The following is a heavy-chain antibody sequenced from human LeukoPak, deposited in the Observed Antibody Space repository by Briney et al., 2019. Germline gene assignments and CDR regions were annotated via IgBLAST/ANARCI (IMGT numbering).Heavy chain of an antibody. CDR2: LWFDGSHE. D-gene: IGHD5-24*01. V-gene: IGHV3-33*01. J-gene: IGHJ4*02. Sequence: PGGSLRLSCEASGFNFNNYGMHWVRQAPGKGLEWVAALWFDGSHEYYADSVKGRFTISRDNFKNTLYLQMNSLRAEDTAVYYCARFPCDGYSFPWCYFDYWGQGTLVTVSS. CDR3: ARFPCDGYSFPWCYFDY. CDR1: GFNFNNYG.